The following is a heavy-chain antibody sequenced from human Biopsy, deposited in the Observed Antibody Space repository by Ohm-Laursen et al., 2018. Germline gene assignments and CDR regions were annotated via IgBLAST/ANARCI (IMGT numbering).Heavy chain of an antibody. CDR2: VYYTGST. CDR1: GDSISSYY. D-gene: IGHD3-22*01. J-gene: IGHJ2*01. V-gene: IGHV4-59*01. CDR3: ARDRRYYSDRTVPGYFDL. Sequence: TLSLTCTVSGDSISSYYWSWIRQPPGKGLQWIGYVYYTGSTDYNPSLQSRVTISVDTSKNHFSLRLRSVTPADTAIYYLARDRRYYSDRTVPGYFDLWGHGTLVTVSS.